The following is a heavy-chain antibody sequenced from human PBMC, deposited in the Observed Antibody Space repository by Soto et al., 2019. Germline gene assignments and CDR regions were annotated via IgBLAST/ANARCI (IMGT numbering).Heavy chain of an antibody. CDR2: IYRDGST. V-gene: IGHV3-53*01. CDR1: GFTVSISY. CDR3: AIGKGSGWYEASDD. D-gene: IGHD6-19*01. Sequence: EVQLVESGGGLIQPGESLRLSCAASGFTVSISYMSWVRQAPGKGLEWVSTIYRDGSTYYADSVEGRFTISRDNSKNTLYLQMNSLRAEGTATYFCAIGKGSGWYEASDDWGQGTVVTVSS. J-gene: IGHJ4*02.